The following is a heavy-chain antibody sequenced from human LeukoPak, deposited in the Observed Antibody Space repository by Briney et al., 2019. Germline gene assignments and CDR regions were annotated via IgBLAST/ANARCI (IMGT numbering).Heavy chain of an antibody. CDR3: ARDQLGGCSGGSCCSGFDY. Sequence: SETLSLTCTVSGGSISGYYWNWIRQPPGKGLEWIGFIYNTGNTNYNPSLKSRVTISVDTSKNQVSLNLSSVTAADTAVYYCARDQLGGCSGGSCCSGFDYWGQGTLVTVSS. V-gene: IGHV4-59*12. J-gene: IGHJ4*02. CDR2: IYNTGNT. D-gene: IGHD2-15*01. CDR1: GGSISGYY.